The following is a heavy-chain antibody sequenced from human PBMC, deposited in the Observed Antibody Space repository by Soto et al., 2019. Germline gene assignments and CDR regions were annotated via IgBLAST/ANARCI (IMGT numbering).Heavy chain of an antibody. V-gene: IGHV4-59*08. CDR1: GDSIGGYY. J-gene: IGHJ4*02. Sequence: HVQLRESGPGLVQPSETLSLTCTVSGDSIGGYYWNWIRQTPGEGLEWMGFIYYTGYTYYNPSLQLRVTLSVDPSNNRFSLNLTSVTAADTAMYYCARHGSRDVVRFDYWGQGILVSVSS. CDR2: IYYTGYT. D-gene: IGHD2-15*01. CDR3: ARHGSRDVVRFDY.